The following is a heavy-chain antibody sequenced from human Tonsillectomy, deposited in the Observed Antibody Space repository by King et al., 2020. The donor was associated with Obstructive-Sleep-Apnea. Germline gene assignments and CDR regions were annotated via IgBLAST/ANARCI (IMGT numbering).Heavy chain of an antibody. CDR1: GFTFSSYA. CDR2: ISGSVDST. Sequence: VQLVESGGGLVQPGGSLRLSCAASGFTFSSYAMSWVRQAPGKGLEWVSEISGSVDSTYYADSVKGRFTISRDISKNTLYLQMNSLRAEDTAVYYCAKDSGERYFDWLLEVKGFDYWGQGTLVTVSS. J-gene: IGHJ4*02. V-gene: IGHV3-23*04. CDR3: AKDSGERYFDWLLEVKGFDY. D-gene: IGHD3-9*01.